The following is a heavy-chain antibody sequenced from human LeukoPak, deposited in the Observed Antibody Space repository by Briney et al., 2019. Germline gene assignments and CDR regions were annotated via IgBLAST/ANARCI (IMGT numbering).Heavy chain of an antibody. Sequence: SETLSLTCTVSGGSISSNSYFWGWIRQPPGKGLEWIGSIYYSGSTYYNPSLKSRVTISVDTSKNQFSLKVSSVTAADTAVYYCARRHYYDSSGYHYYFDYWGQGTLVTVSS. CDR1: GGSISSNSYF. D-gene: IGHD3-22*01. V-gene: IGHV4-39*01. CDR2: IYYSGST. J-gene: IGHJ4*02. CDR3: ARRHYYDSSGYHYYFDY.